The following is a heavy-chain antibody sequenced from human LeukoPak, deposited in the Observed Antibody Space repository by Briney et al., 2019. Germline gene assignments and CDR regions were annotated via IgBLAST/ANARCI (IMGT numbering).Heavy chain of an antibody. CDR3: ARSGGPLNWFDP. CDR2: IYSSGST. CDR1: GGSMSSGSYY. J-gene: IGHJ5*02. Sequence: SETLSLTCTVSGGSMSSGSYYWSRIRQPAGKGLEWIGRIYSSGSTNYNPSLKSRVTISVDTSKSQFSLKLSSVTAADTAVYYCARSGGPLNWFDPWGQGTLVTVSS. V-gene: IGHV4-61*02.